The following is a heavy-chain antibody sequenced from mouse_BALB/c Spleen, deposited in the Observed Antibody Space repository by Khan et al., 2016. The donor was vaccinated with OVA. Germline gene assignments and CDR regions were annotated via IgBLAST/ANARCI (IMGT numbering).Heavy chain of an antibody. CDR1: GYSITSDYA. CDR3: ARDGSRYNYAMDY. Sequence: VQLKQSGPGLVKPSQSLSLTCTVTGYSITSDYAWNWIRRFPGNKLEWMGYISSSGSTNYNPALKSRISITRDTSKNQFFLQLNSVTTEDTVTYYCARDGSRYNYAMDYWGQGTSVTGSS. D-gene: IGHD2-3*01. V-gene: IGHV3-2*02. CDR2: ISSSGST. J-gene: IGHJ4*01.